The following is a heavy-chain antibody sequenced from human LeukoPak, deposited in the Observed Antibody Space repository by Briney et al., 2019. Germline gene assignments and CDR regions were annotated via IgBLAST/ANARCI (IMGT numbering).Heavy chain of an antibody. D-gene: IGHD3-10*01. Sequence: SETLSLTCTVSGGSISSYYWSWIRQPPGKGLEWIGYIYYSGSTNYNPSLKSRVTISVDTSKNQFSLKLSSVTAADTAVYYCARGPIPSFGEPYNWFDPWGQGTLVTVSS. CDR3: ARGPIPSFGEPYNWFDP. V-gene: IGHV4-59*01. CDR1: GGSISSYY. J-gene: IGHJ5*02. CDR2: IYYSGST.